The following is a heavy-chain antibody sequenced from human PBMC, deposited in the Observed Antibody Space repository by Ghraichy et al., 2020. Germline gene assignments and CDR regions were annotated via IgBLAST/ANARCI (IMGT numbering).Heavy chain of an antibody. CDR1: GFTFSTYS. V-gene: IGHV3-21*01. Sequence: GVLRLSCAVSGFTFSTYSMNWVRQAPGKGLEWGSSISSSSSHISYAHSVKGRFTLSRDNAKNSLFLQMNSLRAEDTAVYYCARDRGGPDYYGSGSPTYFFYYGVDVWGQGTTVTVS. J-gene: IGHJ6*02. CDR2: ISSSSSHI. D-gene: IGHD3-10*01. CDR3: ARDRGGPDYYGSGSPTYFFYYGVDV.